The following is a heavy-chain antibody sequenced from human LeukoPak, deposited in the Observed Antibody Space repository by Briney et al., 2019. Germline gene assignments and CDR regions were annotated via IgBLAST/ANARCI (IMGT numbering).Heavy chain of an antibody. CDR2: IGTAGDT. CDR1: GFTFSSYD. Sequence: GGSLRLSCAASGFTFSSYDMHWVRQATGKGLEWVSAIGTAGDTYYPGSVKGRFTISRENAKNSLYPQMNSLRAGDTAVYYCARGRVDYYGSGSYYNPVWFDPWGQGTLVTVSA. CDR3: ARGRVDYYGSGSYYNPVWFDP. V-gene: IGHV3-13*04. J-gene: IGHJ5*02. D-gene: IGHD3-10*01.